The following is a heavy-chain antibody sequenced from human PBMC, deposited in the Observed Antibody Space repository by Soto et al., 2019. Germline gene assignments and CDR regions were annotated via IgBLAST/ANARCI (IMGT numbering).Heavy chain of an antibody. Sequence: ASVKVSCKASGYTFTSYGISWVRQAPGQGLEWMGWISAYNGNTNYAQKLQGRVIMTTDTSTSTAYMELRSLRSDDTAVYYCARVRIVVVINGDNDAFDIWGQGTMVTVSS. CDR2: ISAYNGNT. CDR3: ARVRIVVVINGDNDAFDI. V-gene: IGHV1-18*01. J-gene: IGHJ3*02. D-gene: IGHD3-22*01. CDR1: GYTFTSYG.